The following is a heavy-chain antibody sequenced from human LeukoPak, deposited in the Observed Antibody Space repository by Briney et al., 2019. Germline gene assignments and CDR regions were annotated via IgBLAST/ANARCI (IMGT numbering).Heavy chain of an antibody. V-gene: IGHV3-53*01. J-gene: IGHJ4*02. CDR3: ANHYGGNPKYYFDY. CDR2: LYSGSDT. D-gene: IGHD4-23*01. CDR1: GFTVSTKY. Sequence: TGGSLTLSCAASGFTVSTKYMNWVRQAPGKGLEWVSILYSGSDTYYADSVKGRFTISRDSSKNMLFLHMNSLRAEDTAVYYCANHYGGNPKYYFDYWGQGTLVTVSS.